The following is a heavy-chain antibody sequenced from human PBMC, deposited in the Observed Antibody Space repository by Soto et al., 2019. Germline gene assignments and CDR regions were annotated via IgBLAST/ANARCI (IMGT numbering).Heavy chain of an antibody. CDR1: GFTFNTHA. D-gene: IGHD3-22*01. CDR2: MSGNGEDP. CDR3: ANGPYYHDSRGRSNGYFDN. Sequence: EVQLLESGGGLVEPGGSLRLSCAASGFTFNTHAMTWVRQAPGKGLDWVSTMSGNGEDPYYADSVKGRFTISRDNTTSTHDLQMNSLRADDAAVYYFANGPYYHDSRGRSNGYFDNCGQGILVTVSS. J-gene: IGHJ4*02. V-gene: IGHV3-23*01.